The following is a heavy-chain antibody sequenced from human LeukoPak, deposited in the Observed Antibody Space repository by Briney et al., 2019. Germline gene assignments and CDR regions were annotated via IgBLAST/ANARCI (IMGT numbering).Heavy chain of an antibody. J-gene: IGHJ6*02. CDR2: INTNTGNP. D-gene: IGHD6-19*01. V-gene: IGHV7-4-1*02. Sequence: ASVKVSCKASGYTFTSYAMNWVRQAPGQGLEWMGWINTNTGNPTYAQGFTGRFVFSLDTSVSTAYLQISSLKAEDTAVYYCARGSSIAWLGYYYYYGMDVWGQGTTVSVSS. CDR1: GYTFTSYA. CDR3: ARGSSIAWLGYYYYYGMDV.